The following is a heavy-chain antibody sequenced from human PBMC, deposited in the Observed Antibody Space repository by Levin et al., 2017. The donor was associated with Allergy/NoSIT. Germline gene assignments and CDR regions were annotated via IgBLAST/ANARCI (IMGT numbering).Heavy chain of an antibody. CDR3: ARAVGMITFGGVIVN. CDR1: GGSDSSGSYY. Sequence: SETLSLTCTVSGGSDSSGSYYWSWIRQPPGKGLEWIGYIYYSGSTNYNPSLKSRVTISVDTSKNQFSLKLSSVTAADTAVYYCARAVGMITFGGVIVNWGQGTLVTVSS. V-gene: IGHV4-61*01. J-gene: IGHJ4*02. CDR2: IYYSGST. D-gene: IGHD3-16*02.